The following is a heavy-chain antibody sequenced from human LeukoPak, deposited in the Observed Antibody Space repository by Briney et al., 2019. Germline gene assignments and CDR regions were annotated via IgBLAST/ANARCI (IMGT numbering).Heavy chain of an antibody. V-gene: IGHV3-23*01. CDR2: ISGSGGST. J-gene: IGHJ4*02. D-gene: IGHD3-10*01. CDR3: AKDGSRGGFDY. CDR1: GFTFSSYG. Sequence: GGTLRLSCAASGFTFSSYGMSWVRQAPGKGLEWVSAISGSGGSTYYADSVKGRFTISRDNSKNTLYPQMNSLRAEDTAVYYCAKDGSRGGFDYWGQGTLVTVSS.